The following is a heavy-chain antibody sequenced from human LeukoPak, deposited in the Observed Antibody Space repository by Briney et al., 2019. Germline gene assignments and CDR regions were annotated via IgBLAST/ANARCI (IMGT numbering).Heavy chain of an antibody. CDR3: ARDQGFVMAYYFDF. Sequence: QTGGSLRLSCAASGFTFSSYSMNWVRQAPGKGLEWVSYISSSSSTIYYADSVKGRFTISRDNARNSLYLQMNSLRAEDTALYYCARDQGFVMAYYFDFWGQGTPVTVSS. CDR1: GFTFSSYS. V-gene: IGHV3-48*04. D-gene: IGHD2-15*01. CDR2: ISSSSSTI. J-gene: IGHJ4*02.